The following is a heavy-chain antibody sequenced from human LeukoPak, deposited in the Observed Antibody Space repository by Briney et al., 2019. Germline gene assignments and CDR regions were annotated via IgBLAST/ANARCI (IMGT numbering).Heavy chain of an antibody. J-gene: IGHJ4*02. V-gene: IGHV3-21*01. CDR1: GFTFNSHS. Sequence: GGSLRLSCAGSGFTFNSHSMNWVRQAPGKGLEWVSSISSGSSYIYYADSVKGRFTISRDNAKNSLYLQMNSLRAEDTAVYYCARDPPRDSDGYTLYYYDYWGQGTLVTVSS. CDR2: ISSGSSYI. CDR3: ARDPPRDSDGYTLYYYDY. D-gene: IGHD3-22*01.